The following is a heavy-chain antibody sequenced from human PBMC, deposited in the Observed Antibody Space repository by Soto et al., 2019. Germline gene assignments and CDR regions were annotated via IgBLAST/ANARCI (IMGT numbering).Heavy chain of an antibody. CDR3: ARDWGQLLTNWLDP. CDR2: INPDSGGT. Sequence: GASVKVSCKASGYTFTDYYINWVRQAPGQGLEWIAWINPDSGGTYSAQKFEGRVTLTRDTSISTAYMELTSLTSDDTAVYYCARDWGQLLTNWLDPWGQGTLVTVSS. CDR1: GYTFTDYY. V-gene: IGHV1-2*02. D-gene: IGHD3-16*01. J-gene: IGHJ5*02.